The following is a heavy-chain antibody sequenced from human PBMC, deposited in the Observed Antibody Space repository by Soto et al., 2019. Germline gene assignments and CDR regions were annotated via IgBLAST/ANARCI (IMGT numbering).Heavy chain of an antibody. CDR3: ASLGDSNRGWYYYYYMDV. Sequence: SETLSLTCTVSGCSISSYYWSWIRQPPGKGLEWIGYIYYSGSTNYNPPLKSRVTISVDTSKNQFSLKPSSVNAADTAVYYCASLGDSNRGWYYYYYMDVWGKGTPVTVSS. J-gene: IGHJ6*03. V-gene: IGHV4-59*08. CDR2: IYYSGST. D-gene: IGHD4-4*01. CDR1: GCSISSYY.